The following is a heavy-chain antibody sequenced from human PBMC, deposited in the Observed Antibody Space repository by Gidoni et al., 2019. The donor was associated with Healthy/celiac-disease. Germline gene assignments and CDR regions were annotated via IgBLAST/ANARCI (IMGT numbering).Heavy chain of an antibody. CDR2: ISGSGGST. Sequence: EVQLLESGGGLVQPGGSVRLSCAASGFTFSSYAMSWVRQAPGKGLEWVSAISGSGGSTYYADSVKCRFTISRDNSKNTLYLQMNSLRAEDTAVYYCAKGENDYCVYRFGDWGQGTLVTVSS. CDR1: GFTFSSYA. D-gene: IGHD4-17*01. CDR3: AKGENDYCVYRFGD. V-gene: IGHV3-23*01. J-gene: IGHJ4*02.